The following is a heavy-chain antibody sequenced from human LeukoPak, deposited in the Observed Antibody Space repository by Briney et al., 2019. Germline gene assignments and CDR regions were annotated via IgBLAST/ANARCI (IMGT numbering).Heavy chain of an antibody. CDR2: ISYDGSNK. CDR3: ARDGMAWMVGAPRDY. D-gene: IGHD1-26*01. J-gene: IGHJ4*02. CDR1: GFTFSSYA. Sequence: GGSLRLSCAASGFTFSSYAMHWVRQAPGKGLEWVAVISYDGSNKYYADSVKGRFTISRDNSKNTLYLQMSSLRAEDTAVYYCARDGMAWMVGAPRDYWGQGTLVTVSS. V-gene: IGHV3-30-3*01.